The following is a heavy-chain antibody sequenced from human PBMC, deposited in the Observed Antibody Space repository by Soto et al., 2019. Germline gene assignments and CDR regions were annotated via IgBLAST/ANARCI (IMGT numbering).Heavy chain of an antibody. J-gene: IGHJ4*02. CDR2: VSPYNGNA. V-gene: IGHV1-18*04. Sequence: GASVKVSCKTSGYTFSNYAISWVRQAPGQGLEWMGWVSPYNGNANYTEKFQGRVSMTTDTSTTTAYMELTSLTSDDTAIYYCARAISLIIAAPAYWGQGTLVTVSS. D-gene: IGHD3-3*01. CDR3: ARAISLIIAAPAY. CDR1: GYTFSNYA.